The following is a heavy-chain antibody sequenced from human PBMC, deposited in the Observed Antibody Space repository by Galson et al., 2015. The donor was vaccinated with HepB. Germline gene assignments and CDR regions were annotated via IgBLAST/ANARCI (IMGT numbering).Heavy chain of an antibody. Sequence: TLSLTCTVSGGSISSGGYYWSWIRQHPGKGLEWIGYIYYSGSTYYNPSLKSRVTISVDTSKNQFSLKLSSVIAADTAVYYCARHAISAKTGLDPWGQGTLVTVSS. CDR1: GGSISSGGYY. D-gene: IGHD3-3*01. CDR3: ARHAISAKTGLDP. CDR2: IYYSGST. V-gene: IGHV4-31*03. J-gene: IGHJ5*02.